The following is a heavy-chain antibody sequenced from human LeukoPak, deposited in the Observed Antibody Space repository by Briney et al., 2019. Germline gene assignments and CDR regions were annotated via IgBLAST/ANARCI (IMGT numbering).Heavy chain of an antibody. Sequence: PSETLSLTCTVCGDSISSYYWSWIRQPPGKGLEGIGYIYYSWSTNYNPSLKSRFTISIDTSKNQFSLKLSSVTAADTAVYYCARERWNDGTNDYWGQGTLVTVSS. CDR1: GDSISSYY. CDR3: ARERWNDGTNDY. D-gene: IGHD1-1*01. J-gene: IGHJ4*02. CDR2: IYYSWST. V-gene: IGHV4-59*01.